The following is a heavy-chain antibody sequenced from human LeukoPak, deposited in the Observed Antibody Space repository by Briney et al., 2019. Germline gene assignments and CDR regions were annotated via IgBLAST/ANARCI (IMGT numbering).Heavy chain of an antibody. CDR1: GFTFSSYA. Sequence: PGGSLRLSCAASGFTFSSYAMSWVRQAPGKGLEWVSVISSSGGSTYYADSVKGRFTISRDNSKNTLYLQMNSLRAEDTAVYYCAKEQNTYSSSAPDYWDQGTLVTVSS. J-gene: IGHJ4*02. CDR2: ISSSGGST. D-gene: IGHD6-13*01. V-gene: IGHV3-23*01. CDR3: AKEQNTYSSSAPDY.